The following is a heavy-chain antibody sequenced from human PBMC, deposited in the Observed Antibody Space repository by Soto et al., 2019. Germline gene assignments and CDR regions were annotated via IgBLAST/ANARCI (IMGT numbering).Heavy chain of an antibody. V-gene: IGHV1-2*04. Sequence: ASVKVSCKASGYTFTGYYMHWVRQAPGQGLEWMGWINPNSGGTNYAQKFQGWVTMTRDTSISTAYMELSRLRSDDTAVYSCARELAYCGGACPHYYYYCMDVCGQGTTVTLSS. D-gene: IGHD2-21*02. CDR3: ARELAYCGGACPHYYYYCMDV. CDR2: INPNSGGT. CDR1: GYTFTGYY. J-gene: IGHJ6*02.